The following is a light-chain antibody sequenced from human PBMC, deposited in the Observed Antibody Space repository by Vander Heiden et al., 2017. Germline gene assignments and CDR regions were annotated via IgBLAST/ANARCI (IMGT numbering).Light chain of an antibody. CDR1: SSDVAGYNY. CDR3: CSYAGSNTLV. CDR2: EVS. J-gene: IGLJ3*02. Sequence: SPTTQPRSVSSSPRPSTTISCTGTSSDVAGYNYVSWYQQHPGKAPKLLIVEVSRRPSGVPDRFSGSKSGNTASLTISGLQAEEEADYYCCSYAGSNTLVIGGGTKLTVL. V-gene: IGLV2-11*01.